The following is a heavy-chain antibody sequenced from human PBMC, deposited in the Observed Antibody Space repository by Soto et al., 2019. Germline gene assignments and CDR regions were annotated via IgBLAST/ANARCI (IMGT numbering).Heavy chain of an antibody. CDR1: AFTFGDHA. CDR2: TSGSGGIT. D-gene: IGHD3-10*01. J-gene: IGHJ6*02. CDR3: AKGLLIMVRKVIIPPQYYYGMDV. V-gene: IGHV3-23*01. Sequence: GGCRRLSCAVSAFTFGDHAMSWVRHAPGKGLEWVAVTSGSGGITYYEDSVKGRFNISTHNAKNTLYLQMNSLSAEDTAVYYCAKGLLIMVRKVIIPPQYYYGMDVWGQGTTVTVSS.